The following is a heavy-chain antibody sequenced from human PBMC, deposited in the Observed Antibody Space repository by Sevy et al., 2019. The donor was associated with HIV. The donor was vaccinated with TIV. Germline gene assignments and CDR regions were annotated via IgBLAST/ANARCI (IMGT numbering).Heavy chain of an antibody. CDR2: ISGSGSTI. Sequence: GGSLRLSCAASGFTFSDYYMSWIRQAPGKGLEWISHISGSGSTIYHADSVKGRFTISRDNAKNSLYLQMNSLRAEDTAGYYCARIKGDYDTSGYYASWYHHGMDVWGQGTTVTVSS. CDR1: GFTFSDYY. V-gene: IGHV3-11*04. CDR3: ARIKGDYDTSGYYASWYHHGMDV. D-gene: IGHD3-22*01. J-gene: IGHJ6*02.